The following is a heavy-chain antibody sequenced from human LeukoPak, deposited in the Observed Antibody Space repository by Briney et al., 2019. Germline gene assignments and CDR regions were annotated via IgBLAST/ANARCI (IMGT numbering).Heavy chain of an antibody. CDR3: ARDLYYYGSGNYVPGLPDF. D-gene: IGHD3-10*01. CDR1: GFTFSSYW. V-gene: IGHV3-74*01. CDR2: INSDGSST. J-gene: IGHJ4*02. Sequence: GGSLRLSCAASGFTFSSYWMHWVRQAPGKGLVWVSRINSDGSSTSYADSVKGRFTISRDDAKNFLYLQMNSLRAEDTAVYYCARDLYYYGSGNYVPGLPDFWGQGTLVTVSS.